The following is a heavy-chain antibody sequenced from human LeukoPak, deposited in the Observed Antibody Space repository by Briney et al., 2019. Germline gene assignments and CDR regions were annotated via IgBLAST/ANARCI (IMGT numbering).Heavy chain of an antibody. V-gene: IGHV3-7*01. D-gene: IGHD6-19*01. CDR1: GYSFTSYW. J-gene: IGHJ3*02. CDR2: INQDGFEK. CDR3: ARDSEKSSSFAFDI. Sequence: GESLKISCKGSGYSFTSYWIGWVRQAPGKGLEWVANINQDGFEKDYVDSVKGRFTVSRDNAKNSLYLQMNSLRAEDTALYYCARDSEKSSSFAFDIWGQGTVVTVSS.